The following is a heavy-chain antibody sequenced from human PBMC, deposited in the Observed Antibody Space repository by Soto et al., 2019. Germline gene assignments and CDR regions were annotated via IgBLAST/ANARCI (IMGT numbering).Heavy chain of an antibody. D-gene: IGHD5-12*01. CDR3: ARDTTLNSGYDISYGMDV. V-gene: IGHV3-7*01. J-gene: IGHJ6*02. CDR2: IKNDGSDK. Sequence: PGGSLRLSCAASGFSFSSYWMTWVRQAPGKGLEWVANIKNDGSDKYYGASVKGRFTISRDNAKNSLYLQMDSLRAEDTAVYYCARDTTLNSGYDISYGMDVWGQGTTVTVSS. CDR1: GFSFSSYW.